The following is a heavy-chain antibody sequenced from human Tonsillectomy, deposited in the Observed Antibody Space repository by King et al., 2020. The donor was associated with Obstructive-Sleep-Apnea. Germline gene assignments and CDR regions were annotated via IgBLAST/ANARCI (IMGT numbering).Heavy chain of an antibody. J-gene: IGHJ5*02. D-gene: IGHD3-10*01. CDR1: GGSISSYY. Sequence: VQLQESGPGLVKPSETLSLTCTVSGGSISSYYWSWIRQPPGKGLEWIGYIYYSGSTNYNPSLKSRVTISVDTSKNQFSLKLSSVTAADTAVYYCARDHGAGDWFDPWGHGTLVTVSS. CDR2: IYYSGST. V-gene: IGHV4-59*01. CDR3: ARDHGAGDWFDP.